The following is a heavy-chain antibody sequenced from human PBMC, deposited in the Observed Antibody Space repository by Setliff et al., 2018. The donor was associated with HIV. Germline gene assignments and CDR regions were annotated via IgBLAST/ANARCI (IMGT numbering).Heavy chain of an antibody. D-gene: IGHD5-12*01. CDR3: ARRSGGYDMFFDS. CDR1: GGSFSGYY. J-gene: IGHJ4*02. CDR2: IYYSGTT. Sequence: PSETLSLTCAVYGGSFSGYYWSWIRQPPGKGLEWIGSIYYSGTTYHNPSLKSRVTISVHTSKNLLSLSLISVTAADTAIYYCARRSGGYDMFFDSWGQGMLVTVSS. V-gene: IGHV4-34*01.